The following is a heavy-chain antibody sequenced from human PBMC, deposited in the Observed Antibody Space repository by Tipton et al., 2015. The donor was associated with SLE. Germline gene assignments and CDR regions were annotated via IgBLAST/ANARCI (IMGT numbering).Heavy chain of an antibody. D-gene: IGHD3-3*01. CDR3: AREVLHYDFWSGTPSYFDY. V-gene: IGHV4-61*02. J-gene: IGHJ4*02. Sequence: TLSLTCTVSGGSISSGSYYWSWIRQPAGKGLEWIGRIYTSGSTNYNPSPKSRVTISVDTSKNQFSLKLSSVTAADTAVYYCAREVLHYDFWSGTPSYFDYWGQGTLVTVSS. CDR1: GGSISSGSYY. CDR2: IYTSGST.